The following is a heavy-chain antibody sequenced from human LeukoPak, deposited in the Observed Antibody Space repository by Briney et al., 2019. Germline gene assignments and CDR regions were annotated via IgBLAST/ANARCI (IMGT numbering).Heavy chain of an antibody. CDR3: AAGVYFFDY. D-gene: IGHD3-3*01. Sequence: SGRSLRLSCAASGFSFSNYGMHWVRQAPGKGLEWVAIIWYDGSNKYYADSVKGRFTISRDNSKNTLYLQMNSLRAEDTALYYCAAGVYFFDYWGQATLVTVSS. V-gene: IGHV3-33*01. CDR1: GFSFSNYG. CDR2: IWYDGSNK. J-gene: IGHJ4*02.